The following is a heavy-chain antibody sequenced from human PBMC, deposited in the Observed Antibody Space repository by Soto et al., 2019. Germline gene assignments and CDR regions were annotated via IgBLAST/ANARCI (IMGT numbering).Heavy chain of an antibody. Sequence: ASVKVSCKASGYTFTSYAMHWVRQAPGQRLEWMGIINPSGGSTSYAQKFQGRVTMTRDTSTSTVYMELSSLRSEDTAVYYCARAPPDIVVGGDYYYYYYMDVWGKGTTVTVSS. CDR2: INPSGGST. CDR1: GYTFTSYA. CDR3: ARAPPDIVVGGDYYYYYYMDV. D-gene: IGHD2-2*01. V-gene: IGHV1-46*03. J-gene: IGHJ6*03.